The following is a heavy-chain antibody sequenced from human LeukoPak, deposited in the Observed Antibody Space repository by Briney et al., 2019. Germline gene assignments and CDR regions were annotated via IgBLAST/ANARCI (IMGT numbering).Heavy chain of an antibody. CDR2: ISSTSTYT. J-gene: IGHJ4*02. CDR3: ARRAAAGSAYDF. Sequence: GRSLRLSCADPGFTFSDYYTSWIRQAPGKGLDRVSYISSTSTYTNYADSVKGRFTISRDNAKNSLYLQMNSLRAEDTAVYYCARRAAAGSAYDFWGQGTLVTVSS. V-gene: IGHV3-11*06. CDR1: GFTFSDYY. D-gene: IGHD6-13*01.